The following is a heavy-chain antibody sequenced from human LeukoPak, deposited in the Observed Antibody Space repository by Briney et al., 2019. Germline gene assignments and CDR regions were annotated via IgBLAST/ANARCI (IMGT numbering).Heavy chain of an antibody. CDR2: IDPSDSDI. J-gene: IGHJ6*02. CDR3: GRHGIKGCSDRCYTSFFYYGLDV. D-gene: IGHD2-15*01. V-gene: IGHV5-51*01. CDR1: GYSFTSYW. Sequence: GESLKISCKASGYSFTSYWIGWVRQMPGKGLEWMGIIDPSDSDIRYTPSFQGQVTISADNSISTAYLQWSSLKASDTAVYYCGRHGIKGCSDRCYTSFFYYGLDVWGQGTTVTVSS.